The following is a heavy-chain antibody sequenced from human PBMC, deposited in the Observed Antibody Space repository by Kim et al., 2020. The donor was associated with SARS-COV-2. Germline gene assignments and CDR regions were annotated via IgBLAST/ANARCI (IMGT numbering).Heavy chain of an antibody. CDR3: AKVGAKYYDILTGYYRGWYFDL. V-gene: IGHV3-23*01. CDR2: ISGSGGST. D-gene: IGHD3-9*01. J-gene: IGHJ2*01. CDR1: GFTFSSYA. Sequence: GGSLRLSCAASGFTFSSYAMSWVRQAPGKGLEWVSAISGSGGSTYYADSVKGRFTISRDNSKNTLYLQMNSLRAEDTAVYYCAKVGAKYYDILTGYYRGWYFDLWGRGTLVTVSS.